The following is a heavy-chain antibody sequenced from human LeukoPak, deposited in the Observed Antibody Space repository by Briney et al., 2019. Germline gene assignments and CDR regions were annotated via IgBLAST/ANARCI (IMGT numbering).Heavy chain of an antibody. V-gene: IGHV3-72*01. CDR2: NRNKATGYTT. CDR3: VRVTAHYYLDV. Sequence: PGGSLRLSCAASGFTLNDYYVDWVRQAPGRGLEWVGRNRNKATGYTTDFAASVKGRFTTSRDDSKNSLYLQMNSLKAEDAAVYYCVRVTAHYYLDVWGKGTTVTVSS. J-gene: IGHJ6*03. D-gene: IGHD4-23*01. CDR1: GFTLNDYY.